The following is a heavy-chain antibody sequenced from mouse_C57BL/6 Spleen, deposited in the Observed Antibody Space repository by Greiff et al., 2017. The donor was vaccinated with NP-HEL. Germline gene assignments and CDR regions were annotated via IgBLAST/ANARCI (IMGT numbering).Heavy chain of an antibody. V-gene: IGHV2-6-1*01. Sequence: VKLMESGPGLVAPSQSLSITCTVSGFSLTSYGVHWVRQPPGKGLEWLVVIWSDGSTTYNSALKSRLSISKDNSKSQVFLKMNSLQTDDTAMYYCARQRWLLPYYYAMDYWGQGTSVTVSS. J-gene: IGHJ4*01. CDR1: GFSLTSYG. CDR2: IWSDGST. D-gene: IGHD2-3*01. CDR3: ARQRWLLPYYYAMDY.